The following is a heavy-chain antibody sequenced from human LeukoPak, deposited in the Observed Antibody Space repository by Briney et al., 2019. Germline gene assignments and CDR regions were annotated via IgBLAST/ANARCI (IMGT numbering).Heavy chain of an antibody. V-gene: IGHV3-21*01. CDR3: ARALTLYSSGTDY. CDR1: GFTFSSYS. Sequence: GGSLRLSCAASGFTFSSYSMNWVRQAPGKGLEWVSSISSSSSYIYYADSVKGRFTISRDNAKNSLYLQMNSLRAEDTAVYYCARALTLYSSGTDYWGQGTLVTVSS. D-gene: IGHD6-19*01. J-gene: IGHJ4*02. CDR2: ISSSSSYI.